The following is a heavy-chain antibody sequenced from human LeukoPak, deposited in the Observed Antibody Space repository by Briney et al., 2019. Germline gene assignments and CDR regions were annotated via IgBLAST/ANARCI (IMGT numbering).Heavy chain of an antibody. CDR3: ARGQRLYDFWSGYYTYSDYNWFDP. Sequence: PSETLSLTCAVYGGSSSGYYWSWIRQPPGKGLEWIGEINHSGSTNYNPSLKSRVTISVDTSKNQFSLKLSSVTAADTAVYYCARGQRLYDFWSGYYTYSDYNWFDPWGQGTLVTVSS. CDR1: GGSSSGYY. V-gene: IGHV4-34*01. D-gene: IGHD3-3*01. J-gene: IGHJ5*02. CDR2: INHSGST.